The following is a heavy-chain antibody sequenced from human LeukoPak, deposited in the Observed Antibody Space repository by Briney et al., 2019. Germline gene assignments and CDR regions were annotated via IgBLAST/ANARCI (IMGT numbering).Heavy chain of an antibody. Sequence: TGGSLRLSCKGSGYTFSSYWIGWVRQMPGKGLEWMGIIYPGDSDTRYSPSLQGQVTISVDTSIGTAYLQWSSLKASDTAIYYCARQNDFRLDYWGQGTLVTVSS. V-gene: IGHV5-51*01. J-gene: IGHJ4*02. CDR3: ARQNDFRLDY. CDR1: GYTFSSYW. D-gene: IGHD3-3*01. CDR2: IYPGDSDT.